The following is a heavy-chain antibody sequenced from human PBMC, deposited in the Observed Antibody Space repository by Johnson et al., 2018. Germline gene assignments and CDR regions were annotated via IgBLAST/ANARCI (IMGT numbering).Heavy chain of an antibody. Sequence: QVQLVQSGGGVVQPGRSLRLSCAASGFTFSSYGMHWVRQAPGKGLEWVAVISYDGSNKYYADSVKGRFTISRDNAKNSLYLQMNSLRAEDTAVYYCARGSVADETVDIWGQGTMVTVSS. CDR2: ISYDGSNK. J-gene: IGHJ3*02. V-gene: IGHV3-30*03. D-gene: IGHD6-19*01. CDR3: ARGSVADETVDI. CDR1: GFTFSSYG.